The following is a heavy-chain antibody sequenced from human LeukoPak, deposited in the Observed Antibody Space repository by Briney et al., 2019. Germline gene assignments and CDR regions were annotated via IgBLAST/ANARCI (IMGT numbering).Heavy chain of an antibody. Sequence: ASVKVSCKASGGSFSNYANSWVRQAPGQGLEWMGWISAYNGNTNYAQKLQGRVTMTTDTSTSTAYMELRSLRSDDTAVYYCARGASSGWYGTNWFDPWGQGTLVTVSS. J-gene: IGHJ5*02. V-gene: IGHV1-18*01. CDR2: ISAYNGNT. CDR1: GGSFSNYA. CDR3: ARGASSGWYGTNWFDP. D-gene: IGHD6-19*01.